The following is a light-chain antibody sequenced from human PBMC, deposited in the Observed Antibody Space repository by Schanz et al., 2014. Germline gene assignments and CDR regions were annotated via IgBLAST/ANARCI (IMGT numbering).Light chain of an antibody. CDR3: QQYGRSPRFT. CDR2: AAS. V-gene: IGKV3-20*01. J-gene: IGKJ3*01. CDR1: QSVSSSY. Sequence: EIVLTQSPGTLSLSPGERATLSCRASQSVSSSYLAWYQQKPGQAPRLLIYAASSRATGIPDRFSGSGSGTDFTLTISRLEPADFAVYYCQQYGRSPRFTFGPGTKVEVK.